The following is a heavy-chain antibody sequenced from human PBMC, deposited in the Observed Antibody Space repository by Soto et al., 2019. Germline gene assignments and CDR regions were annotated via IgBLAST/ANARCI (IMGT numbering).Heavy chain of an antibody. V-gene: IGHV4-39*01. D-gene: IGHD2-21*02. J-gene: IGHJ4*02. Sequence: SETLSLTCTVSGGSISSSSYYWGWIRQPPGKGLEWIGSIYYIGSTYYNPSLKSRVTISVDTSKNQFSLKLSSVTAADTAVYYCASEANCGGDCYFYWGQGTLVTISS. CDR1: GGSISSSSYY. CDR2: IYYIGST. CDR3: ASEANCGGDCYFY.